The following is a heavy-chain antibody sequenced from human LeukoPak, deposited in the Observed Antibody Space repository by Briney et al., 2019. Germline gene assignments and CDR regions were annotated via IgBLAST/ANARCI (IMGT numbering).Heavy chain of an antibody. CDR2: ISSSSSTI. J-gene: IGHJ4*02. CDR3: ATRLYYYDSSGYYVVN. D-gene: IGHD3-22*01. V-gene: IGHV3-48*01. Sequence: GGSLRLSCAASGFTFSSYSMNWVRQAPGKGLEWVSYISSSSSTIYYADSVKGRFTISRDNSKNTLYLQMNSLRAEDTAVYYCATRLYYYDSSGYYVVNWGQGTLVTVSS. CDR1: GFTFSSYS.